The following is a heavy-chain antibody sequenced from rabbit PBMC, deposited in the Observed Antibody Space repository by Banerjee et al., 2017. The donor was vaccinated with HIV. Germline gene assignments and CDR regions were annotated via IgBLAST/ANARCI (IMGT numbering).Heavy chain of an antibody. CDR1: GFSFSNKYV. J-gene: IGHJ4*01. CDR3: AGDPWSGWNL. D-gene: IGHD4-1*01. Sequence: QEQLEESGGGLVKPEGSLTLTCKASGFSFSNKYVMCWVRQAPGKGLEWIACIYTGSGSTYYASWAKGRFTISKTSSTTVTLQMTSLTAADTATYFCAGDPWSGWNLWGQGTLVTVS. CDR2: IYTGSGST. V-gene: IGHV1S45*01.